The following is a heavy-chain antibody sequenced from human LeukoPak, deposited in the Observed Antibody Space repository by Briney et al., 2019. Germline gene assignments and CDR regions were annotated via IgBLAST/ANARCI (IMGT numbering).Heavy chain of an antibody. Sequence: GGSLRLSCAASGFTFSSCWMHWVRQAPGKGLVWVSRINSDGTTSYADSVKGRFTISRGNAKNTLYLQMNSLRAEDTAVYYCARDGSLPDYWGQGTLVTVSS. J-gene: IGHJ4*02. CDR1: GFTFSSCW. CDR3: ARDGSLPDY. V-gene: IGHV3-74*01. CDR2: INSDGTT.